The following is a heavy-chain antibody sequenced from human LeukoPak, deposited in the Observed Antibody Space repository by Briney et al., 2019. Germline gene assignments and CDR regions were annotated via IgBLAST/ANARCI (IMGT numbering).Heavy chain of an antibody. D-gene: IGHD3-10*01. V-gene: IGHV1-69*05. CDR3: ARDNSSGPLYYYYLDV. CDR2: IIPIIGTA. Sequence: SVKVSCKASGGTFSSYAISWVRQAPGQGLEWMGRIIPIIGTANYAQKFQGRVTITTDESTSTAYMELSSLRSEDTAVYYCARDNSSGPLYYYYLDVWGKGTTVTVSS. CDR1: GGTFSSYA. J-gene: IGHJ6*03.